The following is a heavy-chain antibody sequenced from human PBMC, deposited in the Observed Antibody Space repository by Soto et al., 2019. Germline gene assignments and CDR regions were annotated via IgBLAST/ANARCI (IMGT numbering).Heavy chain of an antibody. CDR2: IYYSGST. Sequence: SETLSLTCTVSGGSISSSSYYWGWIRQPPGKGLEWIGSIYYSGSTYHNPSLKSRVTISVDTSKNQFSLKLSSVTAAGTAVYYCARVASYGESFDYWGQGTLVTVSS. D-gene: IGHD5-18*01. CDR1: GGSISSSSYY. J-gene: IGHJ4*02. CDR3: ARVASYGESFDY. V-gene: IGHV4-39*07.